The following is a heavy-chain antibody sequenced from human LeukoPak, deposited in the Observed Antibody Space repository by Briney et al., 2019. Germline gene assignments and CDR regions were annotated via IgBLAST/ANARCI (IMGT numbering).Heavy chain of an antibody. CDR3: ARGYPGLSGSYSSCWFDP. CDR2: IYYSGST. Sequence: TSETLSLTCTVSGGSISSGGYYWSWIRQHPGKGLEWIGYIYYSGSTYYNPSLKSRVTISVDTSKNQFSLKLSSVTAADTAVYYCARGYPGLSGSYSSCWFDPWGQGTLVTVSS. V-gene: IGHV4-31*03. CDR1: GGSISSGGYY. D-gene: IGHD3-10*01. J-gene: IGHJ5*02.